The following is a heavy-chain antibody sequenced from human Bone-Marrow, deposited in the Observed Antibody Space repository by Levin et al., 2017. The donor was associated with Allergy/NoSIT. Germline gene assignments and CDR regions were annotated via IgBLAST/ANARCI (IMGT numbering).Heavy chain of an antibody. J-gene: IGHJ4*02. CDR3: ARDDTVVPRPLHY. V-gene: IGHV4-59*01. Sequence: SQTLSLTCTVSGGSISSYYWNWVRQSPGKGLEWIGYIYYTGTTDYNPSLKSRVTMLLDTSRNLFSLKLRSVTAADSGVYFCARDDTVVPRPLHYWGQGTVVTVSS. D-gene: IGHD3-16*02. CDR2: IYYTGTT. CDR1: GGSISSYY.